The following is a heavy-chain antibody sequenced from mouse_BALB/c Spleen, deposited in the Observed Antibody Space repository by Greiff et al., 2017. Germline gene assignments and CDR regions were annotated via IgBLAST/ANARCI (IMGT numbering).Heavy chain of an antibody. CDR2: IYPGNSDT. D-gene: IGHD2-1*01. J-gene: IGHJ2*01. CDR1: GYTFTSYW. CDR3: TIGYYGNYRFDY. Sequence: VQLKQSGTVLARPGASVKMSCKASGYTFTSYWMHWVKQRPGQGLEWIGAIYPGNSDTSYNQKFKRKATLTVDKSSSTAYMQLSSLTSEDSAVYYCTIGYYGNYRFDYWGQGTTLTVSS. V-gene: IGHV1-5*01.